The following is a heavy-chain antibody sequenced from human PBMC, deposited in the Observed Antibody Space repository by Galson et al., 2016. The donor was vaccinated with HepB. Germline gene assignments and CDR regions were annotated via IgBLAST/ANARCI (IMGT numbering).Heavy chain of an antibody. CDR3: VRGFAIDVPGVNWFDP. D-gene: IGHD4/OR15-4a*01. J-gene: IGHJ5*02. CDR1: GYTFSSYY. V-gene: IGHV1-46*01. Sequence: SVKVSCKASGYTFSSYYIHWVRQAPGQGLEWMGIVNPTSLITTYAQRFQGRITLTRDTSTSTVYMELRSLRPADTAMYFCVRGFAIDVPGVNWFDPWGQGTLVTVS. CDR2: VNPTSLIT.